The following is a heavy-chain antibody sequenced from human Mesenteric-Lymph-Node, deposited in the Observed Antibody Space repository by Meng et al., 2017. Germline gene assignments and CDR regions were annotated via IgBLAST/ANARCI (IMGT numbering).Heavy chain of an antibody. CDR3: AKDLGELLVDY. CDR1: GFTFSSFW. D-gene: IGHD3-16*01. J-gene: IGHJ4*02. V-gene: IGHV3-74*01. CDR2: SNSDGSST. Sequence: LMISCAASGFTFSSFWMHWGRQAPGKGLVWVLLSNSDGSSTSYADSVNGRFTISRDNSKKTLYLQMNSLRTEDTAVDYCAKDLGELLVDYWGQGTLVTVSS.